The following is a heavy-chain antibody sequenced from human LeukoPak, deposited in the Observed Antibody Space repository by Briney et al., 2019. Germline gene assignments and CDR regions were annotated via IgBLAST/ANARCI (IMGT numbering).Heavy chain of an antibody. CDR3: AKEVISWSDQLDS. CDR2: IRFSGGCT. CDR1: GFTFSTYA. D-gene: IGHD3-3*01. V-gene: IGHV3-23*01. J-gene: IGHJ4*02. Sequence: AGGSLRPSCAASGFTFSTYAMASVRQAPGKGLEWVTMIRFSGGCTYYTASLKGRFTISRDSAKNTLYLQMNSLRAEDTAIYYCAKEVISWSDQLDSWGQGTLVTVSS.